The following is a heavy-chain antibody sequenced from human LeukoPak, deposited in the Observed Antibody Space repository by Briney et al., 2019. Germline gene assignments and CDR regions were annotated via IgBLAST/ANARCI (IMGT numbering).Heavy chain of an antibody. CDR1: GYTFTGYY. D-gene: IGHD1-7*01. Sequence: ASVKVSCKASGYTFTGYYMHWVRQAPGQGLEWMGWINPNSGGTNYAQKFQGRVTMTRDTSISTAYMELSRLRSDDTAVYYCARGKRITGTTFWFDPWGQGTLVTVSS. CDR2: INPNSGGT. CDR3: ARGKRITGTTFWFDP. J-gene: IGHJ5*02. V-gene: IGHV1-2*02.